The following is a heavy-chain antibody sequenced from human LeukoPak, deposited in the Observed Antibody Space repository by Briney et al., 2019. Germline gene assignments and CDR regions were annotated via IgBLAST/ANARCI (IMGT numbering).Heavy chain of an antibody. CDR3: ARVGGYYPY. Sequence: ASVKVSCKASGYIFSTYGINWVRQAPGQGLEWMGWISAYNGDTNYAQSVQDRVTMTTDTSTNTAYMELRSLRSDDTAVYYCARVGGYYPYWGQGTLVTVSS. J-gene: IGHJ4*02. CDR1: GYIFSTYG. V-gene: IGHV1-18*01. CDR2: ISAYNGDT. D-gene: IGHD3-3*01.